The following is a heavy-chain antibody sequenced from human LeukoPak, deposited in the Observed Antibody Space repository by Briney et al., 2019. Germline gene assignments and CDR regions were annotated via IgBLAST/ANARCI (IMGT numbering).Heavy chain of an antibody. CDR3: ARGLYCSGGSCLGFDS. CDR1: GFTFSSYS. CDR2: ISSSSYI. V-gene: IGHV3-21*01. J-gene: IGHJ4*02. D-gene: IGHD2-15*01. Sequence: GGSLRLSCAASGFTFSSYSMNWVRQAPGKGLEWVSSISSSSYIYYADSVKGRFTISRDNAKNSLYLQMNSLGAEDTAVYYCARGLYCSGGSCLGFDSWGQGTLVTVSS.